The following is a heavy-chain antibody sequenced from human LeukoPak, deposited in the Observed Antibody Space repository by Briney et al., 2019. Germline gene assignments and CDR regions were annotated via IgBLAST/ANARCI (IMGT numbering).Heavy chain of an antibody. J-gene: IGHJ6*03. CDR3: ARDLYSYGYGYYYNMDV. CDR1: GFTFSSYA. CDR2: ISYDGSNK. D-gene: IGHD5-18*01. V-gene: IGHV3-30*04. Sequence: GGSLRLSCAASGFTFSSYAMHWVRQAPGKGLEWVAVISYDGSNKYYADSVKGRFTISRDNAKNSLYLQMNSLRAEDTAVYYCARDLYSYGYGYYYNMDVWGKGTTVTVSS.